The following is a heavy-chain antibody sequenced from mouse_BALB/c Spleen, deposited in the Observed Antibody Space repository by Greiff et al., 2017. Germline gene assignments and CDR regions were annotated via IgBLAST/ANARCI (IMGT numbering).Heavy chain of an antibody. D-gene: IGHD1-1*01. CDR3: ARSLYYYGSSQYYFDY. Sequence: VQLKQSGAELVRPGALVKLSCKASGFNIKDYYMHWVKQRPEQGLEWIGWIDPENGNTIYDPKFQGKASITADTSSNTAYLQLSSLTSEDTAVYYCARSLYYYGSSQYYFDYWGQGTTLTVSS. CDR1: GFNIKDYY. CDR2: IDPENGNT. V-gene: IGHV14-1*02. J-gene: IGHJ2*01.